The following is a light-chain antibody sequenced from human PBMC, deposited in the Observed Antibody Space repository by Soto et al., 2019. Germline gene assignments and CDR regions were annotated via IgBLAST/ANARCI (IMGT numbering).Light chain of an antibody. V-gene: IGKV1-39*01. CDR1: QSISTY. J-gene: IGKJ4*01. Sequence: IHITPSPFSLSASVLDTVTFTFLASQSISTYLNSYEQNPGKAPNLLIYGASNLQSGVPSRFSGGGSGTAFTLTISSLQPEDFGTYYCQKSYTSPVNFGGGTKVDNK. CDR2: GAS. CDR3: QKSYTSPVN.